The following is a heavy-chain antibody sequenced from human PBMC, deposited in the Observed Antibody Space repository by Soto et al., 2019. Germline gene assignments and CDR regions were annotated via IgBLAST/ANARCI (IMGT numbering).Heavy chain of an antibody. Sequence: GGSLRLSCAASGFTFSSYAMHWVRQAPGKGLEWVAVISYDGSNKYYADSVKGRFTISRDNSKNTLYLQMNSLRAEDTAVYYCARASFSYSNGGSDASHFWCPGLMVTV. J-gene: IGHJ3*01. CDR1: GFTFSSYA. D-gene: IGHD6-19*01. CDR3: ARASFSYSNGGSDASHF. CDR2: ISYDGSNK. V-gene: IGHV3-30-3*01.